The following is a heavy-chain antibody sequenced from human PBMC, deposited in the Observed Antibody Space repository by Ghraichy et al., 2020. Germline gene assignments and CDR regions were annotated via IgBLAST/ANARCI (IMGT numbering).Heavy chain of an antibody. CDR2: ISGSGGST. CDR3: AKDHYYDSSGYYYSGIGY. D-gene: IGHD3-22*01. V-gene: IGHV3-23*01. CDR1: GFTFSSYA. Sequence: GGSLRLSCAASGFTFSSYAMSWVRQAPGKGLEWVSAISGSGGSTYYADSVKGRFTISRDNSKNTLYLQMNSLRAEDTAVYYCAKDHYYDSSGYYYSGIGYWGQGTLVTVSS. J-gene: IGHJ4*02.